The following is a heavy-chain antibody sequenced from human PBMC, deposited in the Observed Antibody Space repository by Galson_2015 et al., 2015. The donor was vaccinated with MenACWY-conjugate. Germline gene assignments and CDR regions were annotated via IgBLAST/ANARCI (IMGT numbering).Heavy chain of an antibody. D-gene: IGHD1-26*01. CDR3: ARDRYGIGGATRDAFDI. CDR2: ISAYTGNT. J-gene: IGHJ3*02. CDR1: GYTFTSYG. V-gene: IGHV1-18*04. Sequence: SVKVSCKASGYTFTSYGISWVRQAPGQGLEWMGWISAYTGNTNYAQKLQGRVTMTTDTSTSTAYMELRSLRSDDTAVYYCARDRYGIGGATRDAFDIWGQGTMVTVSS.